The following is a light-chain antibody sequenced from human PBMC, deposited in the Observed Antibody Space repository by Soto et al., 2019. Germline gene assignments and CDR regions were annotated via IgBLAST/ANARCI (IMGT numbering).Light chain of an antibody. CDR3: QRYNSVPNT. J-gene: IGKJ3*01. Sequence: DIQMTQSPSSLSSSVGDRVTITCRASQGISSDLAWYQQKPGKVPKLLIYGASTLHSGVPSRFSGSGSGTDFTLTINSLQPEDVATYYCQRYNSVPNTFGPGTKVDIK. V-gene: IGKV1-27*01. CDR1: QGISSD. CDR2: GAS.